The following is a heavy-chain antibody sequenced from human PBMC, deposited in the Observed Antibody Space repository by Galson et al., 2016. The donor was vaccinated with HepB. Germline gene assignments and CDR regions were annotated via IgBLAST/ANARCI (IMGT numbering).Heavy chain of an antibody. J-gene: IGHJ4*02. CDR2: VYNSGST. Sequence: ETLSLTCNVSGGSISTYSWNWIRQPPGKGLEWIGSVYNSGSTNYNPSLKSRVTISADTSYNDFSLRLTSVSAADTAMYYCARQAGIYYFDYWGQGALVAVSS. CDR3: ARQAGIYYFDY. CDR1: GGSISTYS. V-gene: IGHV4-59*08.